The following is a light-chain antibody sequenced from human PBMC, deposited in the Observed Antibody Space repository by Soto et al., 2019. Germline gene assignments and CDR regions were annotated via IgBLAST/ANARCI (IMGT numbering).Light chain of an antibody. CDR2: CAS. CDR1: LSVSRIY. J-gene: IGKJ1*01. Sequence: EIVLTQSPGTLSLSRGERATLSCRASLSVSRIYLAWYQQKPGQAPRLLIYCASTSATGITDRFSGSGLGTDFTPTISRLEPEDVTMYFCQQYGNACWSFGQGTKVEIK. CDR3: QQYGNACWS. V-gene: IGKV3-20*01.